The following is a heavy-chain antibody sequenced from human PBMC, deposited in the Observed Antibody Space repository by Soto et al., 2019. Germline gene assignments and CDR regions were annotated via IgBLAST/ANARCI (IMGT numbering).Heavy chain of an antibody. D-gene: IGHD3-10*01. CDR2: ISYDGSNK. Sequence: GGSLRLSCAASGFTFSSYGMHWVRQAPGKGLEWVAVISYDGSNKYYADSVKGRFTISRDNSKNTLYLQMNSLRAEDTAVYYCAKDGAVLLWLGESSNYYYYGMDVWGQGTTVAVYS. V-gene: IGHV3-30*18. J-gene: IGHJ6*02. CDR3: AKDGAVLLWLGESSNYYYYGMDV. CDR1: GFTFSSYG.